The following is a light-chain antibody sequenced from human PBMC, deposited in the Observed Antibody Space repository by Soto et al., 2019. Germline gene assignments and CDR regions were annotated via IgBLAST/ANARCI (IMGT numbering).Light chain of an antibody. J-gene: IGKJ5*01. CDR3: QQYGTSEII. CDR2: DTS. V-gene: IGKV3-20*01. CDR1: ESVSSY. Sequence: PGERATLSCRASESVSSYLAWYQVKPGQAPRLLIYDTSSRATGIPDRFSGSGSGTDLTLTITRLEPEDFAVFYCQQYGTSEIIFGQGTRLEIK.